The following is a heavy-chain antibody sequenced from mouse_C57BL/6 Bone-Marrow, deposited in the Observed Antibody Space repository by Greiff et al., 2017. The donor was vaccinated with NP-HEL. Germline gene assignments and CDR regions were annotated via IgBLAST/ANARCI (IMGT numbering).Heavy chain of an antibody. V-gene: IGHV5-16*01. D-gene: IGHD2-4*01. CDR1: GFTFSDYY. J-gene: IGHJ4*01. CDR3: AREGGLRRRTYAMDY. Sequence: EVQVVESEGGLVQPGSSMKLSCTASGFTFSDYYMAWVRQVPEKGPEWVANINYDGSSTYYLDSLKSRFIISIDNAKNILYLQMSSLKSEDTATYYCAREGGLRRRTYAMDYWGQGTSVTVSS. CDR2: INYDGSST.